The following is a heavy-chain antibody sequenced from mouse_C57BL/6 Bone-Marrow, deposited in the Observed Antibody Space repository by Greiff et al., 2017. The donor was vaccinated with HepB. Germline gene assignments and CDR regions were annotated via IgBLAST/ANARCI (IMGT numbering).Heavy chain of an antibody. CDR1: GFTFSSYA. D-gene: IGHD3-1*01. V-gene: IGHV5-4*01. J-gene: IGHJ2*01. CDR3: ARDKGYGDY. CDR2: ISDGGSYT. Sequence: EVMLVESGGGLVKPGGSLKLSCAASGFTFSSYAMSWVRQTPEKRLEWVATISDGGSYTYYPDNVKGRFTISRENAKNNLYLQMSHLKSEDKAMYYCARDKGYGDYWGQGTTLTVAS.